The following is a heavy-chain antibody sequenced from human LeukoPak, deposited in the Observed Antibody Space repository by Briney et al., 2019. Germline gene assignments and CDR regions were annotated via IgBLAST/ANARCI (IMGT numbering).Heavy chain of an antibody. V-gene: IGHV3-23*01. Sequence: PGGSLRLSCAASGFIFKNHAMSWVRQAPGKGLEWVSATSGSGGTKFYADSVKGRFTISRDNSKDTLYLQMNSLRADDTATYFCAKFPSYDSSGHDGFDVWGQGTRVTVSS. CDR2: TSGSGGTK. D-gene: IGHD3-22*01. J-gene: IGHJ3*01. CDR1: GFIFKNHA. CDR3: AKFPSYDSSGHDGFDV.